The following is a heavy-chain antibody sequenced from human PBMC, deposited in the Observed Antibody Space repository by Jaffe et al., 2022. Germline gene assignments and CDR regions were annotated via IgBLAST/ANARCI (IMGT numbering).Heavy chain of an antibody. J-gene: IGHJ5*02. Sequence: QVQLVQSGAEVKKPGSSVKVSCKASGGTFSSYAISWVRQAPGQGLEWMGGIIPIFGTANYAQKFQGRVTITTDESTSTAYMELSSLRSEDTAVYYCARDLGITMVRGVNSWFDPWGQGTLVTVSS. CDR1: GGTFSSYA. CDR3: ARDLGITMVRGVNSWFDP. V-gene: IGHV1-69*05. CDR2: IIPIFGTA. D-gene: IGHD3-10*01.